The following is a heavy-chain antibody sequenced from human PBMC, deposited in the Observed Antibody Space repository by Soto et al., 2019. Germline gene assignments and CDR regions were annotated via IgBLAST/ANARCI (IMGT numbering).Heavy chain of an antibody. J-gene: IGHJ4*02. CDR1: EFTFSSYG. D-gene: IGHD3-22*01. Sequence: QVQLVESGGGVVQPGRSLTLSCAASEFTFSSYGIHWVRQAPGKGLEWVAIISYDGNNKQYADSVKGGFTISRDNSKSTVHLQMNSLRVEDTAVYYCARDTYYHDSSGYYVFDYWGQGTLVTVSS. CDR2: ISYDGNNK. V-gene: IGHV3-30*03. CDR3: ARDTYYHDSSGYYVFDY.